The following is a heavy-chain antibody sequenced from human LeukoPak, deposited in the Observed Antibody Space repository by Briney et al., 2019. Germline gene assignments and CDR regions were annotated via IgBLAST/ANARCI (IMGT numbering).Heavy chain of an antibody. CDR1: GGSLSGYY. CDR3: AREGWYSSSWTDY. V-gene: IGHV4-34*01. J-gene: IGHJ4*02. CDR2: INHSGST. Sequence: SETLSLTCAVYGGSLSGYYWSWIRQPPGKGLEWIGEINHSGSTNYNPSLKSRVTISVDTSKNQFSLKLSSVTAADTAVYYCAREGWYSSSWTDYWGQGTLVTVSS. D-gene: IGHD6-13*01.